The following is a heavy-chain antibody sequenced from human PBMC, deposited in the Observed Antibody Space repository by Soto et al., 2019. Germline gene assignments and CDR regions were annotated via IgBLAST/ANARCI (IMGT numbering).Heavy chain of an antibody. CDR2: ITTYNGNT. D-gene: IGHD2-15*01. CDR1: GYTFTNFG. V-gene: IGHV1-18*01. CDR3: ARTFPVYCSGGSCYSDY. Sequence: QVQLVQSGPEVKKPGASVKVSCKASGYTFTNFGISWVRQAPGQGLEWMGWITTYNGNTNYAENLQGRVTMIAETSANIAFMELRSLRSDDTAVYYCARTFPVYCSGGSCYSDYWGQGTLVTVSS. J-gene: IGHJ4*02.